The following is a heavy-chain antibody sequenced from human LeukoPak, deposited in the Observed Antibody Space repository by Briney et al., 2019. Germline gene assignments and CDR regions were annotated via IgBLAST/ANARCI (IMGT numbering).Heavy chain of an antibody. Sequence: PGGSLRLSCAASGFTFRNYWMSWVRQAPGKGLEWVAKIKQDGSEKDYVDSVKGRFTISRDNAKNSLYLQMNTLRAEDTAVYYCARDNGDSGYDFDYWGQGTLVTVSS. CDR1: GFTFRNYW. V-gene: IGHV3-7*01. CDR3: ARDNGDSGYDFDY. D-gene: IGHD5-12*01. CDR2: IKQDGSEK. J-gene: IGHJ4*02.